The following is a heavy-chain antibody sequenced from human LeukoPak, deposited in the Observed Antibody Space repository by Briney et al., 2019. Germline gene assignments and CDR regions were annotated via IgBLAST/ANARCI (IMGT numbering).Heavy chain of an antibody. CDR1: GGSISSSSYY. CDR2: IYYSGST. J-gene: IGHJ4*02. D-gene: IGHD6-19*01. Sequence: SETLSLTCTVSGGSISSSSYYWGWIRQPPGKGLEWIGSIYYSGSTYYNPSLKSRVTISVDTSKNQFSLKLSSVTAADTAVYYCARIAVAAGDYWGQGTLVTVSS. V-gene: IGHV4-39*01. CDR3: ARIAVAAGDY.